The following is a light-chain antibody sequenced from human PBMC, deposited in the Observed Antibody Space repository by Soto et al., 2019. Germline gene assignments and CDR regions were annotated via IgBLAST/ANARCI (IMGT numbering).Light chain of an antibody. J-gene: IGLJ1*01. CDR2: QDK. Sequence: SYELTQPPSVSVSPGQTASITCSGDKLGEKYASWYQQKPGQSPILVIYQDKKRPSGIPERFSGSNSGNTATLTISETQAMDEADYYCQAWDSSTLYVFGTGTKVTVL. V-gene: IGLV3-1*01. CDR3: QAWDSSTLYV. CDR1: KLGEKY.